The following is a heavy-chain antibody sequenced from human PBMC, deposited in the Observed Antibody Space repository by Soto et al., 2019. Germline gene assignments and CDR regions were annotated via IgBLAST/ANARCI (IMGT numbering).Heavy chain of an antibody. CDR3: ARGLRAAAGRDYFQY. V-gene: IGHV3-33*01. CDR1: GFIFSSYG. CDR2: IWYDGSNT. J-gene: IGHJ1*01. D-gene: IGHD6-13*01. Sequence: QVQLVESGGGVVQPGRSLTLSCAASGFIFSSYGMHWVRQALGKRLQWVAVIWYDGSNTYYADSVKGRFTISRDNSKNTLYLQMNSLRAEETAVYYCARGLRAAAGRDYFQYWGQGTLVTVSS.